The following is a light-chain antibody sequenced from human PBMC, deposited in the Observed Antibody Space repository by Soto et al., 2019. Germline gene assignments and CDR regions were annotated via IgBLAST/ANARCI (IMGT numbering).Light chain of an antibody. J-gene: IGKJ4*01. Sequence: DVVMTQSPLSLPVTLGQPASISCRSSQSLVSSDGNTYLNWFHQRPGQSPRRLIYKVSNRDPGVPDRFSGSGSGTDFTLEISRVEADDVGVYYCMQGTHWPLSFGGGTQVEIK. CDR2: KVS. CDR3: MQGTHWPLS. V-gene: IGKV2-30*01. CDR1: QSLVSSDGNTY.